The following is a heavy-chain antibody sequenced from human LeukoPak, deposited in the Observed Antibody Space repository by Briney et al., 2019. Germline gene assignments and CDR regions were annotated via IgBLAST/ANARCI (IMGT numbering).Heavy chain of an antibody. CDR2: ISSSSSYI. D-gene: IGHD3-9*01. CDR3: ARDSGRYFDWLLVVDAFDI. V-gene: IGHV3-21*01. Sequence: GGSLRLSCAASGFTFSDYSMNWVRQAPGKGLEWVSSISSSSSYIFYADSVRGRFSISRDNAKNSLYLQMNSLRAEDTAVYYCARDSGRYFDWLLVVDAFDIWGQGTMVTVSS. CDR1: GFTFSDYS. J-gene: IGHJ3*02.